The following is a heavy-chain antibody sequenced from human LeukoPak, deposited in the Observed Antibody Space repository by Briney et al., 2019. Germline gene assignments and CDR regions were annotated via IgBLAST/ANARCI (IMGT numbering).Heavy chain of an antibody. V-gene: IGHV3-23*01. CDR2: ISGHDSST. Sequence: PGGSLRLSCAASGFTFTTYGMTWVRQAPGKGLEWVSAISGHDSSTYYADSVKGRFTVSSDNSKNTLYLQMNSLRAEDTAVYYCAREWELGNAFDIWGQGTMVTVSS. CDR3: AREWELGNAFDI. CDR1: GFTFTTYG. D-gene: IGHD1-26*01. J-gene: IGHJ3*02.